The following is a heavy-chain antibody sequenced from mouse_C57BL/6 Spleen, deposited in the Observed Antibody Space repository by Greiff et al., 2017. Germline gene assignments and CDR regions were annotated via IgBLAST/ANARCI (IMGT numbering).Heavy chain of an antibody. CDR2: INPNNGGT. J-gene: IGHJ3*01. D-gene: IGHD2-4*01. CDR3: ASPIYYDYDGFAY. V-gene: IGHV1-26*01. Sequence: EVQLQQSGPELVKPGASVKISCKASGYTFTDYYMNWVKQSHGKSLEWIGDINPNNGGTSYNQKFKGKATLTVDKSSSTAYMELRSLTSEDSAVYYCASPIYYDYDGFAYWGQGTLVTVSA. CDR1: GYTFTDYY.